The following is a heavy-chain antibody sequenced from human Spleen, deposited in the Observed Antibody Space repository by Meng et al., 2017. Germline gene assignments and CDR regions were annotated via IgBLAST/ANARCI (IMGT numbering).Heavy chain of an antibody. CDR2: MNPNSGNT. D-gene: IGHD3-22*01. V-gene: IGHV1-8*03. CDR3: ARAFRSSGYYVDY. CDR1: GYTFTSYD. Sequence: ASVKVSCKASGYTFTSYDINWVRQATGQGLEWMGWMNPNSGNTGYAQKFQGRVTITRNTSISTAYMELSSLRSEDTAVYYCARAFRSSGYYVDYWGQGTLVTVSS. J-gene: IGHJ4*02.